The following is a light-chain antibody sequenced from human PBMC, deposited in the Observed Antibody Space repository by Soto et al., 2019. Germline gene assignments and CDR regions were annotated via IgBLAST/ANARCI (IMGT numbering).Light chain of an antibody. V-gene: IGKV1-5*03. CDR1: QSISSW. Sequence: DIQMTQSPSTLSASVGDRVTITCRASQSISSWLAWYQQKPGKAPKLLIYKASSLESGDPSRFSGSRSGTEFTLTISSLQPDDFATYNCQQYNNYPWTFGQGTEVEIK. J-gene: IGKJ1*01. CDR2: KAS. CDR3: QQYNNYPWT.